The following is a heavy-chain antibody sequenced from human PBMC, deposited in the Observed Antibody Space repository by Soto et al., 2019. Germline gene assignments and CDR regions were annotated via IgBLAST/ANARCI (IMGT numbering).Heavy chain of an antibody. D-gene: IGHD2-2*02. J-gene: IGHJ3*02. CDR2: IYPGDSDT. Sequence: GESLKMSCNGSGYSFTIYCIGLVRQMPGKGLEWMGIIYPGDSDTRYSPSFQGQVTISADKSISTAYLQWSSLKASDTAMYYCARRKIPSDAFDIWGQGTMVTVSS. CDR3: ARRKIPSDAFDI. CDR1: GYSFTIYC. V-gene: IGHV5-51*01.